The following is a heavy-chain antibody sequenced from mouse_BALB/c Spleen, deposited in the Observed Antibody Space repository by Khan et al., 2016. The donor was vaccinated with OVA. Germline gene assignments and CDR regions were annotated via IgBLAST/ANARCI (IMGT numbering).Heavy chain of an antibody. CDR2: LYPGHSDA. Sequence: VQLQQSGTVLARPGTSVKMSCKASGYTFTSYWMHWVKQRPGQGLDWIGALYPGHSDASYNQKFKGKAKLTAVTSTSTAYMLLNCLTNEDAADYYCTRFGYLFAYWGQGTLVTVSA. J-gene: IGHJ3*01. D-gene: IGHD2-2*01. CDR3: TRFGYLFAY. V-gene: IGHV1-5*01. CDR1: GYTFTSYW.